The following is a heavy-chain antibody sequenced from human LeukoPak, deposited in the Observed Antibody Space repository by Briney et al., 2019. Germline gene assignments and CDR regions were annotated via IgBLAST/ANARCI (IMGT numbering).Heavy chain of an antibody. D-gene: IGHD1-20*01. CDR1: GYTFTSYG. V-gene: IGHV1-46*01. Sequence: GASVKVSCKASGYTFTSYGFSWVRQAPGQGLEWMGIINPSGGSTSYAQKFQGRVTMTRDTSTSTVYMELSSLRPEDTAVYYCASNWNDERHYYYYGMDVWGQGTTVTVSS. J-gene: IGHJ6*02. CDR3: ASNWNDERHYYYYGMDV. CDR2: INPSGGST.